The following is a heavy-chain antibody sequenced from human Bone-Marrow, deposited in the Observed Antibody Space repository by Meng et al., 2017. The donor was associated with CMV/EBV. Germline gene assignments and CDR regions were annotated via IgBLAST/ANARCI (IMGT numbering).Heavy chain of an antibody. D-gene: IGHD2-2*01. Sequence: LSLTCAASGFTFSSYAMHWVRQAPGKGLEWVAVISYDGSNKYYADSVKGRFTISRDNSKNTLYLQMNSLRAEDTAVYFCAREGRYCSSTSCRTRYGMDVWGQETTVTVSS. CDR2: ISYDGSNK. CDR1: GFTFSSYA. CDR3: AREGRYCSSTSCRTRYGMDV. J-gene: IGHJ6*02. V-gene: IGHV3-30*04.